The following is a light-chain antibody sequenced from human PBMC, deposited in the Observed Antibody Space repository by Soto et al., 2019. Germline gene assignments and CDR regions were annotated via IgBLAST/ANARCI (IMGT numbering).Light chain of an antibody. CDR3: QQRSNWPTIT. J-gene: IGKJ5*01. V-gene: IGKV3-11*01. CDR2: DAS. Sequence: ESVLTQSPATLSLSPGERATLSCRASQSVGSYLAWYQQKPGQAPRLLIYDASNRATGIPARFSGSGSGTDFTLTISSLEPEDFAVYYCQQRSNWPTITFGQGTRLEIK. CDR1: QSVGSY.